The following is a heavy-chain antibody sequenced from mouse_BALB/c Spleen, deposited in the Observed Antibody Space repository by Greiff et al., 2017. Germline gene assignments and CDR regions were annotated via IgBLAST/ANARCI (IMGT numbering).Heavy chain of an antibody. V-gene: IGHV5-17*02. J-gene: IGHJ2*01. CDR2: ISSGSSTI. D-gene: IGHD4-1*01. Sequence: EVQLVESGGGLVQPGGSRKLSCAASGFTFSSFGMHWVRQAPEKGLEWVAYISSGSSTIYYADTVKGRFTISRDNPKNTLFLQMTSLRSEDTAMYYCARNWDVDYWGQGTTLTVSS. CDR1: GFTFSSFG. CDR3: ARNWDVDY.